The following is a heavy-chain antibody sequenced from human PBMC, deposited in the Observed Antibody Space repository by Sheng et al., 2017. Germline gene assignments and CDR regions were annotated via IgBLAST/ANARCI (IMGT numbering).Heavy chain of an antibody. CDR3: ARGQPRKTPYIWGSYRFDY. V-gene: IGHV4-34*01. Sequence: QVQLQQWGAGLLKPSETLSLTCAVYGGSFSGYYWSWIRQPPGKGLEWIGEINHSGSTNYNPSLKSRVTISVDTSKNQFSLKLSSVTAADTAVYYCARGQPRKTPYIWGSYRFDYWGQGTLVTVSS. CDR1: GGSFSGYY. D-gene: IGHD3-16*02. CDR2: INHSGST. J-gene: IGHJ4*02.